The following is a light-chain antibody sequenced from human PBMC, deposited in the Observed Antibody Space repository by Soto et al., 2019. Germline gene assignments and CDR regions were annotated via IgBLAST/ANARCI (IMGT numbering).Light chain of an antibody. CDR1: QSLAYSDGNTY. CDR3: MQATHWPQYT. V-gene: IGKV2-30*01. Sequence: DVVMTQSPLSLPVTLGQPASISCRSSQSLAYSDGNTYLNWFQQRPGQSPRRLIYKVSNRDSGVPDRVSGSGSDTDFTLQLSRVEAEAVWLFCCMQATHWPQYTLCQGTKLEIK. CDR2: KVS. J-gene: IGKJ2*01.